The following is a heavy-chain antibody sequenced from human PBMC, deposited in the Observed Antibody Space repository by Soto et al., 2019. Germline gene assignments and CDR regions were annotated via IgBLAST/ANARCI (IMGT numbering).Heavy chain of an antibody. D-gene: IGHD2-15*01. CDR1: GFTFSTYA. J-gene: IGHJ6*02. Sequence: EVQLLEAGGGLVQPGGSLRLSCVASGFTFSTYAMSWVRQARGEGLKWVSTISGSGGTTYYADSVKGRFTISRYNSKNTLYLQVNSLRAEDSAKYYCARYCSPTSCTIRYGMDVWGQGTTVTVSS. CDR2: ISGSGGTT. V-gene: IGHV3-23*01. CDR3: ARYCSPTSCTIRYGMDV.